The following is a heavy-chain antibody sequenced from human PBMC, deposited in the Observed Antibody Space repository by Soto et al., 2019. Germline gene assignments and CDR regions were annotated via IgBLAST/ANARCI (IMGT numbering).Heavy chain of an antibody. D-gene: IGHD6-19*01. J-gene: IGHJ6*02. CDR1: GFTFSSYA. V-gene: IGHV3-23*01. Sequence: EVQLLESGGGLGQPGGSLRLSCAASGFTFSSYAMSWFRQAPGKGLEWVSAISGSGGSTYYADSVKGRFTISRDNSKNTLDLQMNSLRAEDTAVYYCAKEVAGYYYYYSGMDVWGQGTTVTVSS. CDR2: ISGSGGST. CDR3: AKEVAGYYYYYSGMDV.